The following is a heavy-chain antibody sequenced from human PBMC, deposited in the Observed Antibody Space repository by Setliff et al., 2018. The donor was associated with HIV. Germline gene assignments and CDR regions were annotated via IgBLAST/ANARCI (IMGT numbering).Heavy chain of an antibody. D-gene: IGHD2-15*01. J-gene: IGHJ4*02. CDR3: ARLGRAIDDGGSSLRLDF. Sequence: SETLSLTCDVSDDSFSNYDWTWIRQPPGKALQWIGYISSSGTTNYNPSLRSRVTISIETSNTRFFLWLRSVTAADTATCFCARLGRAIDDGGSSLRLDFWGQGMLVTVSS. V-gene: IGHV4-4*09. CDR2: ISSSGTT. CDR1: DDSFSNYD.